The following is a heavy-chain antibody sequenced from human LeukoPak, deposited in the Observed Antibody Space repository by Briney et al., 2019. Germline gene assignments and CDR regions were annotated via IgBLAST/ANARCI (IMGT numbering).Heavy chain of an antibody. CDR3: ARDASGCGLYCSSTRPYYYYYMDV. D-gene: IGHD2-2*01. V-gene: IGHV4-4*07. CDR1: GGSISSYY. CDR2: IYTSGST. J-gene: IGHJ6*03. Sequence: PSETLSLTCTVSGGSISSYYWSWIRQPAGKGLEWIGRIYTSGSTNYNPSLKSRVTMSVDTSKNQFSLKLSSVTAADTAVYYCARDASGCGLYCSSTRPYYYYYMDVWGKGTTVTVSS.